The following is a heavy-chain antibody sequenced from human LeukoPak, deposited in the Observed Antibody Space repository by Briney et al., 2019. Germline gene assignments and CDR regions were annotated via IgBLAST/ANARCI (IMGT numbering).Heavy chain of an antibody. D-gene: IGHD3-22*01. Sequence: GGSLRLSCAASGFPFSSYWMHWVRQAPGKGLVWVSRINSDGSSTSYADSVKGRFTISRDNAKNTLYLQMNSLRAEDTAVYYCARVRTNYYDSRDAFDIWGQGTMVTVSS. CDR2: INSDGSST. CDR3: ARVRTNYYDSRDAFDI. CDR1: GFPFSSYW. V-gene: IGHV3-74*01. J-gene: IGHJ3*02.